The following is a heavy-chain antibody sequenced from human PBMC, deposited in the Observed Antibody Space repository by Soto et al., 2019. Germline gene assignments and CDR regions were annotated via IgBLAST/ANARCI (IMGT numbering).Heavy chain of an antibody. Sequence: QVQLVQSGAEVKKPGSSVKVSCKASGGTFSSYAISWVRQAPGQGLEWMGGIIPIFGTTNYAQKFQGRVTITADESTSTAYMELSSLRSEDTAVYYCARDRPALLLTYYGMDVWGQGTTVTVSS. J-gene: IGHJ6*02. D-gene: IGHD2-15*01. CDR3: ARDRPALLLTYYGMDV. CDR1: GGTFSSYA. V-gene: IGHV1-69*01. CDR2: IIPIFGTT.